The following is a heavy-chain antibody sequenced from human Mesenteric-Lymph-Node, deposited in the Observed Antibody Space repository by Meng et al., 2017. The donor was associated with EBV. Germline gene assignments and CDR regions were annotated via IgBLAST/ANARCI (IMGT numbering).Heavy chain of an antibody. CDR2: IYYSGST. CDR1: GGSVSSSSYY. CDR3: ARVDLSSGGSCLDP. Sequence: QVQLQEPGPGLLKPSETLSLTCTVSGGSVSSSSYYWSWIRQPPGKGLEYIGYIYYSGSTNYNPSLKSRVTISMDTSKNQVSLKLSSVSAADTAVYYCARVDLSSGGSCLDPWGPGTLVTVSS. V-gene: IGHV4-61*01. D-gene: IGHD2-15*01. J-gene: IGHJ5*02.